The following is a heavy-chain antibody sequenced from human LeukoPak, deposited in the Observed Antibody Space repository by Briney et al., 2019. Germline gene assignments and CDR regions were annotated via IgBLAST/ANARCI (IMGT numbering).Heavy chain of an antibody. CDR2: INPSGDST. D-gene: IGHD5-18*01. Sequence: GASVKVSCKASGYTFTTYYMHWVRQAPGQRLEWMGIINPSGDSTSYAQKFQGRVTMTRDTSISTAYMELSRLRSDDTAVYYCARDWIGVDTAMVTFDPWGQGTLVTVSS. CDR1: GYTFTTYY. CDR3: ARDWIGVDTAMVTFDP. J-gene: IGHJ5*02. V-gene: IGHV1-46*01.